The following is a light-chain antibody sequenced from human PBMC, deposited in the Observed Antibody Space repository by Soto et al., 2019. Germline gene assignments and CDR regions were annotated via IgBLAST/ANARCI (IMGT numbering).Light chain of an antibody. Sequence: DIHMTQSPSSLSAYIGDRVTITCRASQSISFYLNWYQQKPGKAPKLLIYASSSLQSGVPSRFSGSGPGTDFTLTISSLQPEDFATYYCQQSYRTPTITFGQGTRLEIK. CDR3: QQSYRTPTIT. CDR2: ASS. V-gene: IGKV1-39*01. CDR1: QSISFY. J-gene: IGKJ5*01.